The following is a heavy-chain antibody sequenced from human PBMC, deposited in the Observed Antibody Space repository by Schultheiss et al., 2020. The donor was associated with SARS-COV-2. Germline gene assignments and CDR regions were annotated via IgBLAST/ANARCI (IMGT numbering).Heavy chain of an antibody. V-gene: IGHV1-18*01. CDR1: GYTFTNFG. J-gene: IGHJ5*02. CDR2: INPYNDNT. D-gene: IGHD6-13*01. CDR3: ARDSSSWYETAWFDP. Sequence: ASVKVSCKASGYTFTNFGISWVRQAPGQGLEWMGWINPYNDNTHYVQKFRDRVTITRDMSTSTAYMELSSLRSDDTAVYYCARDSSSWYETAWFDPWGQGTLVTVSS.